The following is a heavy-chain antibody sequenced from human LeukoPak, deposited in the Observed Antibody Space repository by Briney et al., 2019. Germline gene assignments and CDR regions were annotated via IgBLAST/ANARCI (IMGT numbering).Heavy chain of an antibody. CDR2: IYHTGST. CDR1: GGSVSDYY. Sequence: PSETLSLTCTISGGSVSDYYWSWIRQSPGKGLEWIGYIYHTGSTSYSPSLKSRVTISVDTSKNQFSLKLSSVTAADTAVYFCARGRVSSSTWHSTYYYYFYMDVWGKGTTVTVSS. D-gene: IGHD4-11*01. J-gene: IGHJ6*03. CDR3: ARGRVSSSTWHSTYYYYFYMDV. V-gene: IGHV4-59*02.